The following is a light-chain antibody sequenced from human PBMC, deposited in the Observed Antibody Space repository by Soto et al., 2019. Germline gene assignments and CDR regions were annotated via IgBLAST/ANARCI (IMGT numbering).Light chain of an antibody. V-gene: IGKV1-17*01. CDR2: AAS. Sequence: IQLTQSPSYMVASVCDTINITCRASQGIRNNLGWYQQKPGKAPKLLIYAASNLQSGVPSRFSGSGSGTEFTLTISSLQPDEFATYYCQQYNSYLYTFGQGTRLEIK. CDR1: QGIRNN. CDR3: QQYNSYLYT. J-gene: IGKJ5*01.